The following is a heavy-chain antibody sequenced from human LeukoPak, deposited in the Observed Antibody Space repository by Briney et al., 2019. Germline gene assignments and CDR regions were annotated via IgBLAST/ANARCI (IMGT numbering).Heavy chain of an antibody. CDR3: AKDGKYCSSSSCYAQADY. J-gene: IGHJ4*02. V-gene: IGHV3-74*01. D-gene: IGHD2-2*01. CDR1: GFTLSSYW. Sequence: PGGSLRLSCAASGFTLSSYWMHWVRQAPGKGLVWVSRINSDGSSTDYADSVKGRFTISRDNAKNTLYLQMNSLRAEDTAVYYCAKDGKYCSSSSCYAQADYWGQGTLVTVSS. CDR2: INSDGSST.